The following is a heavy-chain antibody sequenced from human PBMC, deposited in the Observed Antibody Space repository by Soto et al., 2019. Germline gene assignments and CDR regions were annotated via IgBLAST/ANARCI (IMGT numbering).Heavy chain of an antibody. V-gene: IGHV3-11*01. D-gene: IGHD6-19*01. J-gene: IGHJ6*02. Sequence: GGSLRLSCAASGFTFSDYYMSWIRQAPGKGLEWVSYISSSGSTIYYADSVKGRFTISRDNAKNSLYLQMNSLRAEDTAVYYCARGSSGWNYYYYYYGMDVWGQGTTVTVSS. CDR3: ARGSSGWNYYYYYYGMDV. CDR1: GFTFSDYY. CDR2: ISSSGSTI.